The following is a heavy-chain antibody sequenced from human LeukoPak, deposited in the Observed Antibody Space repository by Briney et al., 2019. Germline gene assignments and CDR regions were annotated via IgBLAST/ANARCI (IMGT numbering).Heavy chain of an antibody. CDR2: IYYSGST. CDR3: ARQTGSGLFILP. Sequence: PSEILSLTCTVSGGSISSSPYYWGWIRQPPGKGLEWIGSIYYSGSTYYNPSLKSRVTISVDTSKNQFSLKLTSVTAADTAVYCCARQTGSGLFILPGGQGTLVTVSS. V-gene: IGHV4-39*01. D-gene: IGHD3/OR15-3a*01. CDR1: GGSISSSPYY. J-gene: IGHJ4*02.